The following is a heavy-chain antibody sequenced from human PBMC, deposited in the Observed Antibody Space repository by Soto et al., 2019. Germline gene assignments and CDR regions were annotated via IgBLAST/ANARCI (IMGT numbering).Heavy chain of an antibody. V-gene: IGHV3-48*02. J-gene: IGHJ4*02. D-gene: IGHD2-21*02. CDR2: TSSNSDKT. Sequence: GGSLRLSCVASGFRFSEHSMNWVRQAPGKGLQWISYTSSNSDKTYYADSVQGRFTVSRDNAKNALFLQMNSLRDDDTATYYCARLPKGSLVTAWGQGARVTVSS. CDR3: ARLPKGSLVTA. CDR1: GFRFSEHS.